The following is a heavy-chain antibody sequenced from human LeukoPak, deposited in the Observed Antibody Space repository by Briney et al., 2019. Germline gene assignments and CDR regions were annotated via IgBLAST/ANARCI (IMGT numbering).Heavy chain of an antibody. Sequence: GGSLRLSCAASGFTFSSYAMSWVRQAPGKGLEWVSAISGSGGSTYYADSVKGRFTISRDNSKNTLYLQMNSLRAEDTAVYYCAKAIVGAGGYYYYYDMDVWGKGTTVTVSS. J-gene: IGHJ6*03. CDR2: ISGSGGST. V-gene: IGHV3-23*01. CDR3: AKAIVGAGGYYYYYDMDV. CDR1: GFTFSSYA. D-gene: IGHD1-26*01.